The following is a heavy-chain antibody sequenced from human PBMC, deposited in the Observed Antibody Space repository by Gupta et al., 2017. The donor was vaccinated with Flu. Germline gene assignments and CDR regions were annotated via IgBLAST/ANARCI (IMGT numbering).Heavy chain of an antibody. D-gene: IGHD3-10*01. Sequence: VQLLESGGGLVQPGGSLRLSCAASGFTFSSYAMSWVRQAPGKGLEWVSAISGSGGSTYYADSVKGRFTISRDNSKNTLYLQMNSLRAEDTAVYYCAKDWALLWFGEGSYFDYWGQGTLVTVSS. CDR2: ISGSGGST. CDR3: AKDWALLWFGEGSYFDY. J-gene: IGHJ4*02. V-gene: IGHV3-23*01. CDR1: GFTFSSYA.